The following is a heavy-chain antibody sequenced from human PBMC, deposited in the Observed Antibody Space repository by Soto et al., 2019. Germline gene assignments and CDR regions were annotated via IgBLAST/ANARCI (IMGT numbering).Heavy chain of an antibody. CDR2: ISAYNGNT. V-gene: IGHV1-18*01. CDR1: GYTFTSYG. J-gene: IGHJ5*02. CDR3: ARVLDSSGYYYGWFDP. D-gene: IGHD3-22*01. Sequence: ASVKVSCKASGYTFTSYGISWVRQAPGQGLEWMGWISAYNGNTNYAQKLQGRVTMTTDTSTSTAYMELRSLRSDDTVVYYCARVLDSSGYYYGWFDPWGQGTLVTVSS.